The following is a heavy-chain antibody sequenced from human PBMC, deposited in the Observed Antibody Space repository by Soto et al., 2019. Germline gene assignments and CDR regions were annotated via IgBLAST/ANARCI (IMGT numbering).Heavy chain of an antibody. CDR3: ARGWLRAPWRY. V-gene: IGHV3-21*01. Sequence: EVQLVESGGGLVKPGGSLRLSCAAAGFTVSTYNMNGVRQAPGKGLEWVASISGTSVYMYYANSLKGRFTISRANARSSLYLQVNSLRAEDPAVYDCARGWLRAPWRYWGQGTLVTVSS. D-gene: IGHD5-12*01. J-gene: IGHJ4*02. CDR2: ISGTSVYM. CDR1: GFTVSTYN.